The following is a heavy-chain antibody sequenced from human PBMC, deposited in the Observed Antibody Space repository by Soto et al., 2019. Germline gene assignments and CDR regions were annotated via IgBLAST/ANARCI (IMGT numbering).Heavy chain of an antibody. CDR3: ARGYYDSSGYYYFPY. CDR2: IYSSGST. D-gene: IGHD3-22*01. Sequence: SENLSLTCNVSGASISSSSYYWGRIRQPPGKGLEWIGYIYSSGSTNYNPSLKSRVTISVDTSKNQFSLKLSSVTAADTAVYYCARGYYDSSGYYYFPYWGQGALVTVSS. V-gene: IGHV4-61*05. CDR1: GASISSSSYY. J-gene: IGHJ4*02.